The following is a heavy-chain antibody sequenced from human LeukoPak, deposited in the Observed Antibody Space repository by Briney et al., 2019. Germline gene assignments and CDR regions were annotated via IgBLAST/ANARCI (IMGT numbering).Heavy chain of an antibody. J-gene: IGHJ4*02. Sequence: GSLRLSCAASGFTFSTYSMNWARQAPGKGLEWVSYITSSSSTMYYADSVKGRFTISRDNAKNSLYLQMNSLRAEDTAVYYCARDRYSRRYFDYWGQGTLVTVSS. CDR1: GFTFSTYS. CDR3: ARDRYSRRYFDY. CDR2: ITSSSSTM. D-gene: IGHD6-13*01. V-gene: IGHV3-48*01.